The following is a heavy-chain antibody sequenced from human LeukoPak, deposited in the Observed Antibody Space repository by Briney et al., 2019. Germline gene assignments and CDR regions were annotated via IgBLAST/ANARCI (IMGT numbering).Heavy chain of an antibody. V-gene: IGHV1-46*01. CDR3: ARGHEILGIFDY. J-gene: IGHJ4*02. CDR1: GYTFTSYY. D-gene: IGHD3-9*01. Sequence: ASVKVSCKASGYTFTSYYMHWVRQARGQGLEWMGIINPSGGATSYAQKFQGRVTMTRHTYTSIVYMDLSTLKSDDTAVYYCARGHEILGIFDYWGQGTLVTVSS. CDR2: INPSGGAT.